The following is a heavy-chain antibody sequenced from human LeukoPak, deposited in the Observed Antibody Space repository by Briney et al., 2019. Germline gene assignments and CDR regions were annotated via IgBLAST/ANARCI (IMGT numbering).Heavy chain of an antibody. V-gene: IGHV3-21*01. J-gene: IGHJ4*02. CDR1: GFTFSSHT. D-gene: IGHD3-10*02. CDR2: ISSSSTYI. CDR3: AREFSVLGNFDY. Sequence: GGSLTLSCADSGFTFSSHTMTWVRQAPGKGLERVSSISSSSTYIYYADSVKGRFTISRDNAKNSLYLQMNSLRAEDTAVYYCAREFSVLGNFDYWGQGTLVTVSS.